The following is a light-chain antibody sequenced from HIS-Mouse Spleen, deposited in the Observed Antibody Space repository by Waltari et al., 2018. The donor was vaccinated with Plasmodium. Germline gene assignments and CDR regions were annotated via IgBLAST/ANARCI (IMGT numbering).Light chain of an antibody. CDR3: NSRDSSGNHQV. J-gene: IGLJ3*02. CDR2: GKN. CDR1: SLRSYY. V-gene: IGLV3-19*01. Sequence: SSELTQDPAVSVALGQTVRITCQGDSLRSYYASWYQQKPGQAPVLVIYGKNNRASGIPDRCSGSRSGNTASLTITGAQAEDEADYYCNSRDSSGNHQVFGGGTKLTVL.